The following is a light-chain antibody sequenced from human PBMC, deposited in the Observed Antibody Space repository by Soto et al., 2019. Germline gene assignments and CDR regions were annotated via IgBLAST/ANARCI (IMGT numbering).Light chain of an antibody. CDR1: QAIRND. CDR2: AAS. J-gene: IGKJ2*01. V-gene: IGKV1-6*01. Sequence: AIQMTQSPSSLSASVGDRVTITCRASQAIRNDLGWYQQKPGKAPKLLIFAASSLQSGVPLRFRGSGSGTDFTLTISSLQPEDFATYYCLQDYNYPRTFGQGTKLEIK. CDR3: LQDYNYPRT.